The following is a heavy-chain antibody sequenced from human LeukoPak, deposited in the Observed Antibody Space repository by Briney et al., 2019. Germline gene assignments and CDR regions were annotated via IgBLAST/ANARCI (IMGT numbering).Heavy chain of an antibody. V-gene: IGHV1-18*01. CDR1: GYTFTSYG. CDR2: ISAYNGNT. CDR3: ARDSTVAGSDYYYYYYMDV. Sequence: ASVKVSCKASGYTFTSYGISWVRQAPGQGLEWMGWISAYNGNTNYAQKLQGRVTMTTDTSTSTAYMELRSLRSDDTAVYYCARDSTVAGSDYYYYYYMDVWGKGTTVTVSS. J-gene: IGHJ6*03. D-gene: IGHD6-19*01.